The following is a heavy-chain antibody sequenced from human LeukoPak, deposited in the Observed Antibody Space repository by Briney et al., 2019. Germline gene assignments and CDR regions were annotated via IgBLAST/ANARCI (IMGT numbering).Heavy chain of an antibody. Sequence: GGSLRLSCAASGFTFSNAWMSWVRQAPGKGLEWMGIIYPGDSDTRYSPSFQGQVTISADKSISTAYLQWSSLKASDTAMYYCARHESGVPYNWFDPWGQGTLVTVSS. CDR1: GFTFSNAW. CDR3: ARHESGVPYNWFDP. V-gene: IGHV5-51*01. J-gene: IGHJ5*02. D-gene: IGHD2-2*01. CDR2: IYPGDSDT.